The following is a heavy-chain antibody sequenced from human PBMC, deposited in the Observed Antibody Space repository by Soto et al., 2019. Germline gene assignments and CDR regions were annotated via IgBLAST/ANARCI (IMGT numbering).Heavy chain of an antibody. V-gene: IGHV1-46*01. CDR2: INPSGGST. CDR3: ASDQRGGSFDH. Sequence: XSVKVSCTSSGYTFTSYYMHLVRQAPGQGLEWMGIINPSGGSTSYAQKFQGRVTMTRDTSTSTVYMELSSLRSEDTAVYYCASDQRGGSFDHWGQGTLVTVSS. D-gene: IGHD3-16*01. J-gene: IGHJ4*02. CDR1: GYTFTSYY.